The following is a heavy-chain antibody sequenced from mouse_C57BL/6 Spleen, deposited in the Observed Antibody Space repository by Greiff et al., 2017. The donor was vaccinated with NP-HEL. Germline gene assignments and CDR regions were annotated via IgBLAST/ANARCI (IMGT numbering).Heavy chain of an antibody. V-gene: IGHV1-26*01. CDR2: INPNNGGT. D-gene: IGHD4-1*01. CDR1: GYTFTDYY. Sequence: VQLQQSGPELVKPGASVKISCKASGYTFTDYYMNWVKQSHGKSFEWIGDINPNNGGTSYNQKFKGKATLTVDKSSSTAYMELRSLTSEDSAVYYCARSWAGTRAWFAYWGQGTLVTVSA. J-gene: IGHJ3*01. CDR3: ARSWAGTRAWFAY.